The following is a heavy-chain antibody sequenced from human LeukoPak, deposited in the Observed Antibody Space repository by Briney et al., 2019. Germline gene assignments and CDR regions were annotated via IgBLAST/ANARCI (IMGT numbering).Heavy chain of an antibody. CDR3: ARQYYYESGGYVLDY. CDR2: IYYSGST. CDR1: GGSISSYY. Sequence: PSETLSLTCTVSGGSISSYYWSWIRQPPGKGLEWIGYIYYSGSTNYTPSLQSRVTISVDTSKNQFSLKLNSVTAADTAVYYCARQYYYESGGYVLDYWGQGTLVTVST. V-gene: IGHV4-59*08. J-gene: IGHJ4*02. D-gene: IGHD3-22*01.